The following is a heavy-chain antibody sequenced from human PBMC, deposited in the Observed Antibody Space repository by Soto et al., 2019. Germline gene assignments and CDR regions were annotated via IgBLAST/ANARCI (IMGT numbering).Heavy chain of an antibody. CDR2: ISGTGVPT. CDR3: AKSLCSSSSCFFLWVDP. V-gene: IGHV3-23*01. D-gene: IGHD2-2*01. J-gene: IGHJ5*02. CDR1: GFDFSSYA. Sequence: AVGSLRLSCAASGFDFSSYAMSWVRQAPGKGLECISLISGTGVPTLYAESVKGRFSVSRDNSKDTLFLEMNNLGVDDTAMYYCAKSLCSSSSCFFLWVDPWGQGTRVTVS.